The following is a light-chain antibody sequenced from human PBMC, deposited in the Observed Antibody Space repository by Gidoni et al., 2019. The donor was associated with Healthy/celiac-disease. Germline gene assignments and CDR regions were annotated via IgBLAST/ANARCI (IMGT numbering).Light chain of an antibody. CDR1: QSVSSY. J-gene: IGKJ4*01. CDR3: QQRSNWPT. V-gene: IGKV3-11*01. Sequence: EIVLTQSPATLSLSPGARAPLSCRASQSVSSYLAWYQQKPGQAPRLLIYDASNRATGIPARFSGSGSGTDFTLTISSLEPVAFAVYYCQQRSNWPTFGGGTKVEIK. CDR2: DAS.